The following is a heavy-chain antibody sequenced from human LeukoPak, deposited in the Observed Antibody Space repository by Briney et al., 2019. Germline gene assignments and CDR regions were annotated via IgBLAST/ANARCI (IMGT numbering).Heavy chain of an antibody. V-gene: IGHV3-48*01. Sequence: PGGSLRLSCAASGFTFSSYSMNWVRQAPGKGLEGVSYISSSSSTIYYADSVKGRFTISRDNSKNTLYLQMHSLRAEDTAVYYSARDGRDSLLWSRELGHDASDIWGQATMVTVSS. D-gene: IGHD3-10*01. J-gene: IGHJ3*02. CDR3: ARDGRDSLLWSRELGHDASDI. CDR2: ISSSSSTI. CDR1: GFTFSSYS.